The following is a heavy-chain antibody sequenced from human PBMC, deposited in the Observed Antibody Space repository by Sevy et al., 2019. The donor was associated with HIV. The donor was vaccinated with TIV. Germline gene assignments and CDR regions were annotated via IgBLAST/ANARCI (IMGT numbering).Heavy chain of an antibody. V-gene: IGHV3-11*06. CDR2: ISSRSSFT. J-gene: IGHJ3*01. CDR3: ARGAYDV. CDR1: GFTSGDYY. Sequence: GGSLRLSCVGSGFTSGDYYISWIRQAPGKGLECVAYISSRSSFTNYTDSVRGRFTISRDNAKNEVFLQMNSLRAEDTGVYYCARGAYDVWGQGTTVTVSS.